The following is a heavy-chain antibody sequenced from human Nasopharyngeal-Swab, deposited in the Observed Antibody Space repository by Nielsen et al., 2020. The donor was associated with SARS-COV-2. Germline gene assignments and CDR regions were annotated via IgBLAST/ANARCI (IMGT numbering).Heavy chain of an antibody. CDR1: GFTVSSNY. V-gene: IGHV3-66*02. D-gene: IGHD1-14*01. Sequence: GESLKISCAASGFTVSSNYMSWVRKAPGKGPEWVSVIYSGGSTYYADSVKGRFTISRDNSKNTLYLQMNSRRAEDTAVYYCARGPRRALPYYYYYYMDVWGKGTTVTVSS. CDR2: IYSGGST. J-gene: IGHJ6*03. CDR3: ARGPRRALPYYYYYYMDV.